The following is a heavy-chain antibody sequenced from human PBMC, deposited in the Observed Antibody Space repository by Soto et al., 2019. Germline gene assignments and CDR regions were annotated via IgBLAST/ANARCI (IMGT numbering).Heavy chain of an antibody. Sequence: GGSLRLSCAASGFTFSSYAMSWVRQAPGKGLEWVSAISGSGGSTYYADSVKGRFTISRDNSKNTLYLQMNSLRAEDTAVYYCAKDRGERSGYYDALDIWGQGTMVTVSS. D-gene: IGHD3-3*01. CDR3: AKDRGERSGYYDALDI. CDR2: ISGSGGST. CDR1: GFTFSSYA. J-gene: IGHJ3*02. V-gene: IGHV3-23*01.